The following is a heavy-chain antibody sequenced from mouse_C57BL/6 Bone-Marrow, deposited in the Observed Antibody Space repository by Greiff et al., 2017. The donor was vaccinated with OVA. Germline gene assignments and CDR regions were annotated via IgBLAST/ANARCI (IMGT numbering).Heavy chain of an antibody. Sequence: QVQLQQPGAELVRPGSSVKLSCKASGYTFTSYWMHWVKQRPIQGLEWIGNIDPSDSETHYNQKFKDKATLTVDKTSSTAYMQLSSLTSEDSAVYYCASTGYRNFCYFDVWGTGTTVTVSS. CDR2: IDPSDSET. D-gene: IGHD2-1*01. CDR3: ASTGYRNFCYFDV. V-gene: IGHV1-52*01. CDR1: GYTFTSYW. J-gene: IGHJ1*03.